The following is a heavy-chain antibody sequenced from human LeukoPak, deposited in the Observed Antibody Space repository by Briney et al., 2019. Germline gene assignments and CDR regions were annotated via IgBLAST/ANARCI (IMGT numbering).Heavy chain of an antibody. Sequence: SVKVSCKASRGTFSSYAISWVRQAPGQGLEWMGRIIPILGIANYAQKFQGRVTITADKSTSTAYMELSSLRSEDTAVYYCASTPRYYDSSGPYYFDYWGQGTLVTVSS. CDR3: ASTPRYYDSSGPYYFDY. J-gene: IGHJ4*02. CDR1: RGTFSSYA. V-gene: IGHV1-69*04. CDR2: IIPILGIA. D-gene: IGHD3-22*01.